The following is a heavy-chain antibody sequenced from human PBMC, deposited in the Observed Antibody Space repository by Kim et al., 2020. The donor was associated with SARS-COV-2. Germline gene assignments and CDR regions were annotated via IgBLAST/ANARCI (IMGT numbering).Heavy chain of an antibody. Sequence: GGSLRLSCAASGFTFSSYGMHWVRQAPGKGLEWVAVISYDGSNKYYADSVKGRFTISRDNSKNTLYLQMNSLRAEDTAVYYCAKRQHPHFDWLEESFDYWGQGTLVTVSS. CDR3: AKRQHPHFDWLEESFDY. CDR1: GFTFSSYG. CDR2: ISYDGSNK. J-gene: IGHJ4*02. D-gene: IGHD3-9*01. V-gene: IGHV3-30*18.